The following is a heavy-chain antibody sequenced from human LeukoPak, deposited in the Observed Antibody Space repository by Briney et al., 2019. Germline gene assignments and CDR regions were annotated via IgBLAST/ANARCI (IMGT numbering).Heavy chain of an antibody. J-gene: IGHJ4*02. V-gene: IGHV3-74*01. Sequence: PGGSLRLSCAASGFTFSSYWMHWVRQAPGKGLVWVSRIKSDGSSTDYADSVKGRFTLSRDNAKNTLYLQMDSLRAEDTAVYYCARSTGWYYFDYRGQGTLVTVSS. CDR1: GFTFSSYW. D-gene: IGHD6-19*01. CDR2: IKSDGSST. CDR3: ARSTGWYYFDY.